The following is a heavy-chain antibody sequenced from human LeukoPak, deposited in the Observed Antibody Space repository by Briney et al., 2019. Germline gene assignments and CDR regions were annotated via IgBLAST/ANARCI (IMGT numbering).Heavy chain of an antibody. J-gene: IGHJ5*02. CDR2: ISSSSSTI. CDR3: ARDRGENWFDP. CDR1: GFTFSSYS. V-gene: IGHV3-48*04. D-gene: IGHD3-10*01. Sequence: PGGSLRLSCAASGFTFSSYSVNWVRQAPGKGLEWVSYISSSSSTIYYADSVKGRFTISRDNAKNSLYLQMNSLRAEDTAVYYCARDRGENWFDPWGQGTLVTVSS.